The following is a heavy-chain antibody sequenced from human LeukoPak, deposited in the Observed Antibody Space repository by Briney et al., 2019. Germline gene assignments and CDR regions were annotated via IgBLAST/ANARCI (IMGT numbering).Heavy chain of an antibody. Sequence: GASVKVSCKASGYTFTSYGISWVRQAPGKGLEWVSAISGSGGSTYYADSVKGRFTISRDNSKNTLYLQMNSLRAEDTAVYYCAKGPMVRGVIIGFDYWGQGTLVTVSS. CDR1: GYTFTSYG. CDR2: ISGSGGST. J-gene: IGHJ4*02. D-gene: IGHD3-10*01. V-gene: IGHV3-23*01. CDR3: AKGPMVRGVIIGFDY.